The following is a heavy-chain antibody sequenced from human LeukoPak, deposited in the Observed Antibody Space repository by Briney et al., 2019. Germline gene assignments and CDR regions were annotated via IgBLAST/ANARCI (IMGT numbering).Heavy chain of an antibody. Sequence: GGSLRLSCAASGFTFGSYGMNWVRQAPGRGLEWVASISSTGFYKYYADSVKGRFTISRDNSKTSLYLQMNSLRGEDSGVYYCARDYGDYYFDYWGQETLVSVSS. D-gene: IGHD4-17*01. J-gene: IGHJ4*02. CDR2: ISSTGFYK. CDR3: ARDYGDYYFDY. CDR1: GFTFGSYG. V-gene: IGHV3-21*01.